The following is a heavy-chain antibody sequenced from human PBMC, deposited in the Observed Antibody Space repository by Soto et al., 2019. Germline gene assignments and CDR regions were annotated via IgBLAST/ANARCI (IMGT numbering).Heavy chain of an antibody. V-gene: IGHV3-30-3*01. J-gene: IGHJ3*02. D-gene: IGHD1-1*01. CDR1: GFTFSDYA. CDR3: AILIAGYSHPWYRAHDAFDI. Sequence: GGSLRLSCAASGFTFSDYAVHWVRQAPGKGLEWVAAISYEGSNKLYADSVKGRFTLSRDNSENTLYLQMDSLRAEDTALYYCAILIAGYSHPWYRAHDAFDIWGQGTTVTV. CDR2: ISYEGSNK.